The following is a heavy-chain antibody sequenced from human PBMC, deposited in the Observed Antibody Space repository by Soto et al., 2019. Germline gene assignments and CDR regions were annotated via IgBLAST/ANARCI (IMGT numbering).Heavy chain of an antibody. CDR1: GYNLNDLS. J-gene: IGHJ4*02. Sequence: QVQLVQSGAEVKKPGASVKVSCKVSGYNLNDLSIHWVRQAPGKGLEWMGGSDPADGETIYAQKFQGRVTMTEATSTHTAYMELSSLRSEDTAVYYCATVIVSTIPLEYWGQGTLVTVSS. V-gene: IGHV1-24*01. CDR3: ATVIVSTIPLEY. D-gene: IGHD5-12*01. CDR2: SDPADGET.